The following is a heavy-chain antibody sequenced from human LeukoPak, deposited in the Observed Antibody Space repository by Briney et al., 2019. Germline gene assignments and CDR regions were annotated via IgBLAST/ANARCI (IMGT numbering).Heavy chain of an antibody. CDR3: ATVRPDIVVVPAAIGYYYYYMDV. Sequence: ASVKVSCKVSGYTLTELSMHWVRQAPGKGLEWMGGFDPEDGETIYAQKFQGRVTMTEDTSTDTAYMELSSLRSEDTAVYYCATVRPDIVVVPAAIGYYYYYMDVWGKGPTVTVSS. D-gene: IGHD2-2*01. CDR1: GYTLTELS. J-gene: IGHJ6*03. V-gene: IGHV1-24*01. CDR2: FDPEDGET.